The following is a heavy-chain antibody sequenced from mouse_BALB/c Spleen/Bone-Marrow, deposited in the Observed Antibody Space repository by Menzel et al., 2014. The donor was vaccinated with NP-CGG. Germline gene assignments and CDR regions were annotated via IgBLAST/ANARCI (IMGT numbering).Heavy chain of an antibody. CDR2: INPYNDGT. D-gene: IGHD1-2*01. Sequence: VQLQQSGPELVKPGASVKMSCKASGYTFTSYVMHWVKQKPGQGLEWIGYINPYNDGTKYNERFKGKATLTSDKSSSTAYMELSSLTSEDSAVYYCARGGYYGYYAMDYWGQGTSVTVSS. V-gene: IGHV1-14*01. CDR1: GYTFTSYV. J-gene: IGHJ4*01. CDR3: ARGGYYGYYAMDY.